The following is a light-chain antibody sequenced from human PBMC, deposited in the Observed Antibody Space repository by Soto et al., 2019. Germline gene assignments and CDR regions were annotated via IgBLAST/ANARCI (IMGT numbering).Light chain of an antibody. CDR3: AAWDDSLSVV. V-gene: IGLV1-47*01. Sequence: QSVLTQPPSASGTPGQRFTISCSGSSSNIGSNYVYWYQQLPGTAPKLLMYRNNQRPSGVPDRFSGSKSGTSASLAISGLRYEDEADYYCAAWDDSLSVVFGGGTKLTVL. CDR1: SSNIGSNY. J-gene: IGLJ3*02. CDR2: RNN.